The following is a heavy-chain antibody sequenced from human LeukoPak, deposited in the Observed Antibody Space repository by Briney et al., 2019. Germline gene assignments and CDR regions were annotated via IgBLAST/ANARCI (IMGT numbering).Heavy chain of an antibody. CDR1: GFSFSSYG. CDR3: ARDSVGATNYFDY. D-gene: IGHD1-26*01. Sequence: GGSLRFSCAASGFSFSSYGMTWVRQAPGKGLEWVSSISGGGGSTNSADSVKGRFTISRDNSKNTLYLQMNSLRAEDTAVYYCARDSVGATNYFDYWGQGTLVTVSS. J-gene: IGHJ4*02. CDR2: ISGGGGST. V-gene: IGHV3-23*01.